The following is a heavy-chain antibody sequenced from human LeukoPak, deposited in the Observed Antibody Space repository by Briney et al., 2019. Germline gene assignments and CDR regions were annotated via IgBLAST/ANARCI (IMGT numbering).Heavy chain of an antibody. CDR3: AKSEDSSSWSYYFDY. Sequence: PGGSLILSCAASGFTFDDYAMHWVRQAPGKGPEWVSGISWNSGSIGYADSVKGRFTISRDNAKNSLYLQMNSLRAEDTALYYCAKSEDSSSWSYYFDYWGQGTLVTVSS. D-gene: IGHD6-13*01. CDR1: GFTFDDYA. J-gene: IGHJ4*02. CDR2: ISWNSGSI. V-gene: IGHV3-9*01.